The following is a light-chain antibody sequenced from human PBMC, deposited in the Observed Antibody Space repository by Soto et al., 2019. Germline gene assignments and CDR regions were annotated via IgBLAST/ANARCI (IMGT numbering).Light chain of an antibody. V-gene: IGLV1-51*01. CDR2: DDN. CDR3: GSWDSSLSAYV. CDR1: SSNFENNY. Sequence: QSVLTQPPSVSAAPGQKVTISCSGSSSNFENNYVSWYQQLPGTAPKLLIYDDNKRPSGIPDRFSGSKSGTSATLGITGFQTGDEADYYCGSWDSSLSAYVFGTGTKVTVL. J-gene: IGLJ1*01.